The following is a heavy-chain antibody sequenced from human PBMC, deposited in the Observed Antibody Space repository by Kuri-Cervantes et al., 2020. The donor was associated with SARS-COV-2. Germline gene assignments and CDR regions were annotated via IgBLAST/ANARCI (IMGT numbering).Heavy chain of an antibody. CDR1: GFTFSIYA. J-gene: IGHJ5*02. CDR3: AKDLGYYGSGSS. V-gene: IGHV3-23*01. Sequence: GGSLRLSCAASGFTFSIYAMSWVRQAPGKGLVWVSAISGSGGSTYYADSVKGRFTISRDNSKNTLYLQMNSLRAEDTAVYYCAKDLGYYGSGSSWGQGTLVTVSS. D-gene: IGHD3-10*01. CDR2: ISGSGGST.